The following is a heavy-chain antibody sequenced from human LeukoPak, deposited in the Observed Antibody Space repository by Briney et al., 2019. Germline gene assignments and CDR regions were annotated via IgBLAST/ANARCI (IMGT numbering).Heavy chain of an antibody. CDR3: AGYSSSWYHYFDY. V-gene: IGHV4-39*01. J-gene: IGHJ4*02. CDR1: GGSISSSSYY. Sequence: SETLSLTCTVSGGSISSSSYYWGWIRQPPGEGLEWIGSIYYSGSTYYNPSLKSRVTISVDTPKNQFSLKLSSVTAADTAVYYCAGYSSSWYHYFDYWGQGTLVTVSS. D-gene: IGHD6-13*01. CDR2: IYYSGST.